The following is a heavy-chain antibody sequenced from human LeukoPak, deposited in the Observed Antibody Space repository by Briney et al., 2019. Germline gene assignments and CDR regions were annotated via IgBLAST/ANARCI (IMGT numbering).Heavy chain of an antibody. Sequence: GASVKVSCKASGYTFTNYYMHWVRQAPGQGLEWVGIINPSGGSTSYAQKFQGRLTMTSDTSTSTVYMELSSLRSEDTAVYYCARVAGTRVHYYFDYWGQGTLVTVSS. CDR3: ARVAGTRVHYYFDY. J-gene: IGHJ4*02. CDR2: INPSGGST. D-gene: IGHD6-19*01. V-gene: IGHV1-46*01. CDR1: GYTFTNYY.